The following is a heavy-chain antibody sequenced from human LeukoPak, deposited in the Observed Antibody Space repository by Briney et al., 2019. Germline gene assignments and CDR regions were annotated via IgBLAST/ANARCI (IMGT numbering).Heavy chain of an antibody. CDR3: ARGMGRY. CDR1: GGSISSSSYY. V-gene: IGHV4-39*07. J-gene: IGHJ4*02. Sequence: SETLSLTCTVSGGSISSSSYYWGWIRQPPGKGLEWIGSIYYSGSTYYNPSLKSRVTISVDTSKNQFSLKLSSVTAADTAVYYCARGMGRYWGQGTLVTVSS. CDR2: IYYSGST.